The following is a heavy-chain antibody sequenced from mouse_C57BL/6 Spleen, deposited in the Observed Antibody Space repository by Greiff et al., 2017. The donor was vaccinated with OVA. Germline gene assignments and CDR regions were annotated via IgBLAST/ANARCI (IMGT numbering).Heavy chain of an antibody. J-gene: IGHJ2*01. CDR2: INPNNGGT. V-gene: IGHV1-18*01. CDR3: ARRATVVATDFDY. Sequence: EVQLQQSGPELVKPGASVKIPCKASGYTFTDYNMDWVKQSHGKSLEWIGDINPNNGGTIYNQKFKGKATLTVDKSSSTAYMELRSLTSEDTAVYYGARRATVVATDFDYWGQGTTLTVSS. CDR1: GYTFTDYN. D-gene: IGHD1-1*01.